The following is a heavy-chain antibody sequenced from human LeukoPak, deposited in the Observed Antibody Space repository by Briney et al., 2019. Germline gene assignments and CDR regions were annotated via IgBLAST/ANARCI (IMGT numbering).Heavy chain of an antibody. Sequence: GGSLRLSCAASGFTFSSYWMHWVRQAPGKGLVWVSRTYSDGSDTGYADSVKGRFTISRDNAKNTLYLQMNSLRADDTAVYYCARSTIRLNWFDPWGQGTLVTVSS. D-gene: IGHD3-3*01. J-gene: IGHJ5*02. CDR2: TYSDGSDT. CDR1: GFTFSSYW. V-gene: IGHV3-74*01. CDR3: ARSTIRLNWFDP.